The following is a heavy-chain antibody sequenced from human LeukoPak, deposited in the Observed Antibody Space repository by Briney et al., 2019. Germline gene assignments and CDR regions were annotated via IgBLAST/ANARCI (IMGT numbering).Heavy chain of an antibody. CDR1: GASLRSGDYY. Sequence: SETLSLTCTVSGASLRSGDYYWAWIRQPPGKGLEWIGSVSYDGSTYYNPSLKSRLTLSVDTSSNQFSLNLSSATAADTAVYYCASPFLINWGQGTLVTVSS. J-gene: IGHJ4*02. CDR3: ASPFLIN. V-gene: IGHV4-39*01. CDR2: VSYDGST. D-gene: IGHD2/OR15-2a*01.